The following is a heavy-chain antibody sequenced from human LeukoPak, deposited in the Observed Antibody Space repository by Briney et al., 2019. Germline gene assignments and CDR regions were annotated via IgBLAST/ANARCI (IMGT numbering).Heavy chain of an antibody. D-gene: IGHD6-19*01. CDR2: IFISGNT. CDR3: ARSRIAVAGTDY. CDR1: GDSISSYY. Sequence: SETLSLTCIVSGDSISSYYWSWIRQPAGKGLEWIGRIFISGNTNYNPSLKSRVTMAVDTSKNQFSLKLSSVTAADTAVYYRARSRIAVAGTDYWGQGTLVTVSS. J-gene: IGHJ4*02. V-gene: IGHV4-4*07.